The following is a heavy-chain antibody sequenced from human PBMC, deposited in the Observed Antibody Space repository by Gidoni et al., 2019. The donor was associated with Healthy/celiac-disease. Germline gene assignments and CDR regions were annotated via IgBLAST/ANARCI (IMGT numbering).Heavy chain of an antibody. Sequence: QVQLVESGGGVVQPGRSLRLSGGASGFTFSSYAMHGVRQAPGKGLEWVAVISYDASNKYYADSVKGRFTISRDNSKNTLYLQLNSLRAEDTALYYSAREAWFGELLFGDYFDYWGQGTLVTVSS. J-gene: IGHJ4*02. D-gene: IGHD3-10*01. V-gene: IGHV3-30*04. CDR1: GFTFSSYA. CDR2: ISYDASNK. CDR3: AREAWFGELLFGDYFDY.